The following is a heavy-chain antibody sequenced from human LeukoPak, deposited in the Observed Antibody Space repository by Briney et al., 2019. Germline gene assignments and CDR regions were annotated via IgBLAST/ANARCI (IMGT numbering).Heavy chain of an antibody. D-gene: IGHD1/OR15-1a*01. J-gene: IGHJ4*02. CDR2: INPSGGST. V-gene: IGHV1-46*01. CDR3: ARADPNDWNKDY. CDR1: GYTLTSYY. Sequence: ASVKVSCKASGYTLTSYYMHWVRQAPGQGLEWMGIINPSGGSTSYAQKFQGRVTMTRDMSTSTVYMELSSLRSEDTAVYYCARADPNDWNKDYWGQGTLVTVSS.